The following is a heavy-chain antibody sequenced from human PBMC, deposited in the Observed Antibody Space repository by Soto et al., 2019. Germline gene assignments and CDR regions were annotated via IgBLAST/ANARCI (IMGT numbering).Heavy chain of an antibody. CDR1: GYTFTNYW. CDR3: ARDPGRAVAGPYYFDY. Sequence: GESLKISCKGSGYTFTNYWIGWVRQMPGKGLEWMGIIYPGDSDTKYNPSFQGQVTISADKSITTTYLQWSSLKASDTAIYYCARDPGRAVAGPYYFDYWGQGTLVTVSS. J-gene: IGHJ4*02. CDR2: IYPGDSDT. D-gene: IGHD6-19*01. V-gene: IGHV5-51*01.